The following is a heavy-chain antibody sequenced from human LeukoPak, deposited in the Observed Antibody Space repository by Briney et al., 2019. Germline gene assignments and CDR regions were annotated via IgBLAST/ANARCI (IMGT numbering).Heavy chain of an antibody. CDR3: ARGPYSYDSSGAFDI. D-gene: IGHD3-22*01. CDR1: GDSISSGDYY. CDR2: ISSGGST. J-gene: IGHJ3*02. V-gene: IGHV4-61*02. Sequence: SETLSLTCTVSGDSISSGDYYWSWIRQPAGKGLEWIGRISSGGSTNYNPSLKSRVTISVDTSKNQFSLKLSSVTAADTAVYFCARGPYSYDSSGAFDIWGQGTMVTVSS.